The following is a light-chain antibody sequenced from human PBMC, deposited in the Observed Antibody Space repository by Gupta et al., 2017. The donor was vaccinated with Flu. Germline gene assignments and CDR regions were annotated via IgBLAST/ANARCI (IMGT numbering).Light chain of an antibody. Sequence: VSVAPGQTAMIACGGNNIGRRRVHWYQQKPGQAPVLVVYDDSDRPSGIRERFSGSKSGNTATLTISRVEAGDEADYYCQVWARSSNHVVFG. J-gene: IGLJ2*01. V-gene: IGLV3-21*02. CDR2: DDS. CDR1: NIGRRR. CDR3: QVWARSSNHVV.